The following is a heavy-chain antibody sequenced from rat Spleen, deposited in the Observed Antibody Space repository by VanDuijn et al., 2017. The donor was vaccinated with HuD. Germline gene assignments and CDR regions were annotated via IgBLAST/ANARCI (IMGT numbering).Heavy chain of an antibody. V-gene: IGHV5-29*01. Sequence: EVQLVESGGGLVQPGNSLKLSCAASGFTFSDYYMAWVRQAPTKGLEWVATISHDGRSTYYRDSVKGRFTISRDNAKSTLYLQMDSLRSEDTATYYCASNDYWGQGVMVTVSS. J-gene: IGHJ2*01. CDR3: ASNDY. CDR2: ISHDGRST. CDR1: GFTFSDYY.